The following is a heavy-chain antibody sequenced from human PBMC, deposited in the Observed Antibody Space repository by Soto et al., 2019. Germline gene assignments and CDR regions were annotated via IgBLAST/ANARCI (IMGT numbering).Heavy chain of an antibody. V-gene: IGHV1-3*01. CDR1: GYTFTSYA. CDR2: INAGNGNT. Sequence: QVQLVQSGAEVKKPGASVKVSCKASGYTFTSYAMHWVRQATEQRLEWMGWINAGNGNTKYSQKFQGRVTITRDTSASTSYMVLRSLRSEDTAVYYCAKGSPYYFDNWGQGTLVTVSS. J-gene: IGHJ4*02. CDR3: AKGSPYYFDN.